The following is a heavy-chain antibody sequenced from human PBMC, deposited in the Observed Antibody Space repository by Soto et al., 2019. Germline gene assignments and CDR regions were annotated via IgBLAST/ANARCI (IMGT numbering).Heavy chain of an antibody. Sequence: QVQLLESGPGLVKPSETLSLTCTIYGGSISSYFWSWIRQTPGKGLEWIGYIHYSGTTVYSPSLKSRVTKSIDTAENQFTLNLTSVTAADTAVYYCARDTGSYYLDSGGQGSLVTVSS. V-gene: IGHV4-59*01. D-gene: IGHD1-26*01. J-gene: IGHJ4*02. CDR3: ARDTGSYYLDS. CDR2: IHYSGTT. CDR1: GGSISSYF.